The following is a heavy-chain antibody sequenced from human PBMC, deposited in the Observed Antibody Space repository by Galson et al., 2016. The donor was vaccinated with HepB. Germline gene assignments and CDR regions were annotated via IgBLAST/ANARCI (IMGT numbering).Heavy chain of an antibody. Sequence: SLRLSCAVSGFTFSRYVMYWVRQAPGKGLEWVAVLSYDGSNEYYADSVKGRFTISRGNSKNTLYLQMNSLRGEDTAVYYCASEILGHCSGGSCYTGDHWGQGTLVTVSS. CDR2: LSYDGSNE. J-gene: IGHJ4*02. V-gene: IGHV3-30-3*01. CDR1: GFTFSRYV. D-gene: IGHD2-15*01. CDR3: ASEILGHCSGGSCYTGDH.